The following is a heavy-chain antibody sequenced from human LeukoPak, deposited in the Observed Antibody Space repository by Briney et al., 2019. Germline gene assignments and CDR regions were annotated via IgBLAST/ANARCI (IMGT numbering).Heavy chain of an antibody. CDR3: AGVGDIYCGTTTCSLDY. Sequence: PGGSLRLSCAASGFTFSSYWMHWVRQAPGKGLLWVSRINSDGRSTGYADSVKGRFTISRDNAKSTLYLQMNSLRAEYTAVYYCAGVGDIYCGTTTCSLDYWGQGALVTVSS. D-gene: IGHD2-2*01. CDR2: INSDGRST. J-gene: IGHJ4*02. CDR1: GFTFSSYW. V-gene: IGHV3-74*01.